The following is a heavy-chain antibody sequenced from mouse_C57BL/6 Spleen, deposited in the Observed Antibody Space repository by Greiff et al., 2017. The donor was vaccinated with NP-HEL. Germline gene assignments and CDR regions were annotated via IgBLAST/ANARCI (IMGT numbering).Heavy chain of an antibody. Sequence: EVKVVESGGGLVKPGGSLKLSCAASGFTFSSYAMSWVRQTPEKRLEWVATISDGGSYTYYPDNVKGRFTISRDNAKNNLYLQMSHLKSEDTAMYYCARDGNYRYAMDYWGQGTSVTVSS. J-gene: IGHJ4*01. CDR3: ARDGNYRYAMDY. V-gene: IGHV5-4*03. CDR2: ISDGGSYT. D-gene: IGHD2-1*01. CDR1: GFTFSSYA.